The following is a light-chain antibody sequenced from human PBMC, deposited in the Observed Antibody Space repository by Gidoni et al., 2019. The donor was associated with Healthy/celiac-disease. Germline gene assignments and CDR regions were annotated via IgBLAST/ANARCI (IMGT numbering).Light chain of an antibody. J-gene: IGKJ2*04. CDR2: GAS. CDR1: QSVSSN. CDR3: QQYNNWSLSKCS. V-gene: IGKV3-15*01. Sequence: DIVMTQSPATLSVSPGERATLSCRASQSVSSNLAWYQQKPGQAPRLLIYGASTRATGIPARFSGSGSGTEFTLTISSLQSEDFAVYYCQQYNNWSLSKCSFGQGTKLEIK.